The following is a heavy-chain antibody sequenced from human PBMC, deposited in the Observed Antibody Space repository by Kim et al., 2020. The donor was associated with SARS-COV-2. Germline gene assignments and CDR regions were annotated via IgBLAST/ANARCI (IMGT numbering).Heavy chain of an antibody. V-gene: IGHV1-69*04. D-gene: IGHD4-17*01. J-gene: IGHJ4*02. Sequence: SVKVSCKASGGTFSSYAISWVRQAPGQGLEWMGRIIPILGIANYAQKFQGRVTITADKSTSTAYIELSSLRSEDTAVYSCVFVPMTTVVTVDYWGQGTLVTVSS. CDR1: GGTFSSYA. CDR2: IIPILGIA. CDR3: VFVPMTTVVTVDY.